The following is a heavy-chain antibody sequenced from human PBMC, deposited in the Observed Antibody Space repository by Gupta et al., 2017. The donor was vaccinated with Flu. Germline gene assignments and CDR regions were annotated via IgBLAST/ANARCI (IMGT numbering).Heavy chain of an antibody. Sequence: EVQLLESGGGLVQPGGSLSLSCAASGFSFSSYAMNWVRQAPGKGLEWVSIISNSGDTTYYADSVRGRFTVSRDNYRNTVYLQMNSLRPDDTAVYYCAKTRLSYVRDDTCHSGPLDIWGQGTQVTVSS. V-gene: IGHV3-23*01. CDR1: GFSFSSYA. D-gene: IGHD3-10*02. CDR3: AKTRLSYVRDDTCHSGPLDI. CDR2: ISNSGDTT. J-gene: IGHJ4*02.